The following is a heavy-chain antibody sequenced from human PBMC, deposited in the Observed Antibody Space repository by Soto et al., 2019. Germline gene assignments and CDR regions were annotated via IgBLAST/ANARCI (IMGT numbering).Heavy chain of an antibody. V-gene: IGHV1-2*04. CDR1: GYTFTGYY. CDR3: ATTRKYYYDTTGYDAFDI. Sequence: GASVKVSCKASGYTFTGYYMHWVRQAPGQGFEWMGWINPNSGSTNYAQKFQGWVTMTRDTSISTAYMELSRLRSDDTAVYYCATTRKYYYDTTGYDAFDIWGQGTMVTVSS. CDR2: INPNSGST. J-gene: IGHJ3*02. D-gene: IGHD3-22*01.